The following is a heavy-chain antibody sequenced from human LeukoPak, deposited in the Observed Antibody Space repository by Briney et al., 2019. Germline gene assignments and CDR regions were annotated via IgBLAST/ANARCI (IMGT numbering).Heavy chain of an antibody. Sequence: ASVKVSCKASGYTFTSYYIHWVRQAPGQGLGWMGIINPSSGSTTYAQKFQGRVTMTRDTSTSTVYMELSSLRSEDTAVYYCAREAERSGVGVGISGTYSMNFDYWGQGTLVTVSS. V-gene: IGHV1-46*01. CDR3: AREAERSGVGVGISGTYSMNFDY. D-gene: IGHD3-10*01. CDR2: INPSSGST. J-gene: IGHJ4*02. CDR1: GYTFTSYY.